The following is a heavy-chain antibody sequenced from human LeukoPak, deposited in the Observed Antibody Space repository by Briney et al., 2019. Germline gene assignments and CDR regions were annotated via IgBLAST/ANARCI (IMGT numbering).Heavy chain of an antibody. CDR2: IWYDGSNK. J-gene: IGHJ4*02. V-gene: IGHV3-33*06. CDR3: AKGYCSSTSCYKPHFDY. CDR1: GFTFSSYG. D-gene: IGHD2-2*02. Sequence: GGSLRLSCAASGFTFSSYGMHWVRQAPGKGLEWVAVIWYDGSNKYYADSVKGRFTISRGNSKNTLYLQMNSLRAEDTAVYYCAKGYCSSTSCYKPHFDYWGQGTLVTVSS.